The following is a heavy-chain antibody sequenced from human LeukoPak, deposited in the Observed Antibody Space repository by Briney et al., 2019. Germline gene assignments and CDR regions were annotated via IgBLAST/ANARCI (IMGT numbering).Heavy chain of an antibody. V-gene: IGHV3-21*01. CDR2: ISDGSSYI. CDR3: ARVSAYSNYFDY. D-gene: IGHD4-11*01. CDR1: GFTFSSHS. Sequence: GGSLSLSCAASGFTFSSHSMNWVRQAPGRGLEWVSSISDGSSYIHYADSVKGRFTISRDNAKNSLYLQMISLRAEDTAVYYCARVSAYSNYFDYWGQGILVTVSS. J-gene: IGHJ4*02.